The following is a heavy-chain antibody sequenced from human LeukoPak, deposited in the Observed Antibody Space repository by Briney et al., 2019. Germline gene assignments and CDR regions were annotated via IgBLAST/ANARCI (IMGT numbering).Heavy chain of an antibody. CDR1: GFTFSSYW. CDR3: ARGLGSYYAFDI. CDR2: INTDGSST. J-gene: IGHJ3*02. Sequence: GGSLRLSCAASGFTFSSYWMHWVRQAPGKGLVWVSRINTDGSSTSYADSVKGRFTISRDNAKNTLYPQMNSLRAEDTAVYYCARGLGSYYAFDIWGQGTMVTVSS. V-gene: IGHV3-74*01. D-gene: IGHD1-26*01.